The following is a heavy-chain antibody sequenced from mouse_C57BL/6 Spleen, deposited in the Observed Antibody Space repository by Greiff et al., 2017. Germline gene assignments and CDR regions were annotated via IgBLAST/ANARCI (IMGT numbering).Heavy chain of an antibody. V-gene: IGHV1-69*01. CDR3: AREEGNYRYFDV. D-gene: IGHD2-1*01. CDR1: GYTFTSYW. J-gene: IGHJ1*03. CDR2: IDPSDSYT. Sequence: VKLQQPGAELVMPGASVKLSCKASGYTFTSYWMHWVKQRPGQGLEWIGEIDPSDSYTNYNQKFKGKSTLTVDKSSSTAYMQLSSLTSEDSAVYYCAREEGNYRYFDVWGTGTTVTVSS.